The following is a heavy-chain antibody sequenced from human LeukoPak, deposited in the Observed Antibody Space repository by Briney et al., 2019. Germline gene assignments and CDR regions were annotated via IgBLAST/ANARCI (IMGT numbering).Heavy chain of an antibody. D-gene: IGHD2-2*01. V-gene: IGHV4-34*01. CDR3: ARLRGCSSTSCYE. Sequence: SETLSLTCAVYGGSFSGYYWSWIRQPPGKGLEWIGEINHSGSTNYNPSLKSRVTISVDTSKNQFSLKLSSVTAADTAVYYCARLRGCSSTSCYEWGQGTLVTVPS. CDR2: INHSGST. J-gene: IGHJ4*02. CDR1: GGSFSGYY.